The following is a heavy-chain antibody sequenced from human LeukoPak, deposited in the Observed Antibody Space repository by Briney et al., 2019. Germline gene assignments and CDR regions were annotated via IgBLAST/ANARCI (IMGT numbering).Heavy chain of an antibody. V-gene: IGHV3-21*01. J-gene: IGHJ4*02. CDR1: GFTFSSYS. CDR2: ISSSSSYI. CDR3: ASPPDYGASVSYYYFDY. Sequence: GGSLRLSCAASGFTFSSYSMNWVRQAPGKGLEWVSSISSSSSYIYYADSVKGRFTISRDNAKNSLYLQMNSLRAEDTAVYYCASPPDYGASVSYYYFDYGGQGPRATVSS. D-gene: IGHD4-17*01.